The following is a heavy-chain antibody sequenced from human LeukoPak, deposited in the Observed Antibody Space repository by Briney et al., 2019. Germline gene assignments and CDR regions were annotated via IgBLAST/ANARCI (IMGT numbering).Heavy chain of an antibody. D-gene: IGHD4-17*01. Sequence: PGGSLRLSGAASGFTFSSYAMSWVRQAPGKGLEWVSSISGSGGSTYYADSVKGRFTISRDNSKSTLYLQMNSLRAEDTAVYYCANRYGDYLDYWGQGSLVTVSS. CDR1: GFTFSSYA. CDR3: ANRYGDYLDY. J-gene: IGHJ4*02. V-gene: IGHV3-23*01. CDR2: ISGSGGST.